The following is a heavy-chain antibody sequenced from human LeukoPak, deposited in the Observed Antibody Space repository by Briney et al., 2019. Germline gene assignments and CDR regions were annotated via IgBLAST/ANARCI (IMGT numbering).Heavy chain of an antibody. Sequence: ASVTVSCKASGYTFSNSGISWVRQAPGQGLEWMGWISTYSGTTNYAHNLQGRLTMTTDTSTSTAYMELRKLKSDDTAVYYCARSGGYYFYMDVWGKGTTVTVSS. CDR3: ARSGGYYFYMDV. V-gene: IGHV1-18*01. CDR2: ISTYSGTT. J-gene: IGHJ6*03. CDR1: GYTFSNSG. D-gene: IGHD1-26*01.